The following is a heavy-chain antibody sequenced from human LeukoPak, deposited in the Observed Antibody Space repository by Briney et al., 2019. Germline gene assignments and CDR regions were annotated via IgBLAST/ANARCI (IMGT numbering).Heavy chain of an antibody. CDR1: GGSISSYY. CDR2: MHYSGST. CDR3: ARWILYSSGSYSGY. V-gene: IGHV4-59*01. Sequence: SETLSLTCTVSGGSISSYYWSWIRQPPGKGLEWIGYMHYSGSTNYNPPLKSRVTISVDTSKNQFSLKLSSVTAADTAVYYCARWILYSSGSYSGYWGQGTLVTVSS. J-gene: IGHJ4*02. D-gene: IGHD3-10*01.